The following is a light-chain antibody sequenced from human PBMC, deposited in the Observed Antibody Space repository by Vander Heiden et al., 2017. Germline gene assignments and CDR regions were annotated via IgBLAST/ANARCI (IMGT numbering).Light chain of an antibody. CDR1: ERIDHY. J-gene: IGKJ2*01. CDR2: AAS. V-gene: IGKV1-39*01. CDR3: QQSYGAPYN. Sequence: DIQMTQSPPSLSASLGDRVTITFRASERIDHYLNWYRQKPGKGPELLIYAASNVQSWVPSRFSGSGSGTDFTLTIASLRPEDFATYYCQQSYGAPYNFGQGTKLE.